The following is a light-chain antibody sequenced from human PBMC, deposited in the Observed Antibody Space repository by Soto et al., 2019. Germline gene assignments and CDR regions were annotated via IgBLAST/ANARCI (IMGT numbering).Light chain of an antibody. CDR3: QQYGTSQWT. CDR2: GAS. J-gene: IGKJ1*01. V-gene: IGKV3-20*01. CDR1: QSVSSSY. Sequence: EIVLTQSPGTLSLSPGERATLSCRASQSVSSSYLAWYQQKPGQAPRPLIYGASSRAIGIPDRFSGSGSGTDFPLTISRVEPEDFAVYYYQQYGTSQWTFGQGTKVEIK.